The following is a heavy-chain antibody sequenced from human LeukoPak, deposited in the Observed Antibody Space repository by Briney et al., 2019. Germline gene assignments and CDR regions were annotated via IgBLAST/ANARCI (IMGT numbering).Heavy chain of an antibody. J-gene: IGHJ4*02. CDR1: GGSISSS. D-gene: IGHD3-3*01. V-gene: IGHV3-7*01. CDR3: ASGSYDFWSGYYTDY. CDR2: IKQDGSEK. Sequence: QPSETLSLTCTVSGGSISSSDYHWGWIRQPPGKGLEWVANIKQDGSEKYYVDSVKGRFTISRDNAKNSLYLQMNSLRAEDTAVYYCASGSYDFWSGYYTDYWGQGTLVTVSS.